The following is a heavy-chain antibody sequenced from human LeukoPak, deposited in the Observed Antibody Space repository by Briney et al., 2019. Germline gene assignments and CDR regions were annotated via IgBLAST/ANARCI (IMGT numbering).Heavy chain of an antibody. J-gene: IGHJ4*02. CDR2: IHPSDGDT. CDR3: ARDGSLDY. V-gene: IGHV1-46*01. D-gene: IGHD1-26*01. CDR1: GYTFTNFY. Sequence: ASVKVSCKASGYTFTNFYMHWVRQAPGQGLEWMGLIHPSDGDTKYAQEFQDRVTMTRDTSTSTVYMELSSLRFEDTAVYYCARDGSLDYWGQGTLVTVSS.